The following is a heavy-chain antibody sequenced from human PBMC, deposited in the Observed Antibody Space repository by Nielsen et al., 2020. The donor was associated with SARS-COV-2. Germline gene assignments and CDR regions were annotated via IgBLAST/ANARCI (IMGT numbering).Heavy chain of an antibody. CDR2: INSDGSST. CDR3: ARVLRYIAVAGNSNYYFDY. J-gene: IGHJ4*02. Sequence: VRQAPGKGLVWFSRINSDGSSTSYADSVKGRFTISRDNPKNTLYLQMNSLRAEDTAVYYCARVLRYIAVAGNSNYYFDYWGQGTLVTVSS. V-gene: IGHV3-74*01. D-gene: IGHD6-19*01.